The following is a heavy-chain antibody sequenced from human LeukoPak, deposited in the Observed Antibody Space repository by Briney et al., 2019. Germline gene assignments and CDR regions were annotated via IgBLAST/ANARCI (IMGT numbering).Heavy chain of an antibody. J-gene: IGHJ5*02. CDR2: IIPIFGTA. D-gene: IGHD3-9*01. CDR1: GGTFSSYA. V-gene: IGHV1-69*06. CDR3: ARGLSYDILTGLPNWFDP. Sequence: SVKVSCKASGGTFSSYAVSWVRQAPGQGLEWMGGIIPIFGTANYAQKFQGRVTITADKSTSTAYMELSSLRSEDTAVYYCARGLSYDILTGLPNWFDPWGQGTLVTVSS.